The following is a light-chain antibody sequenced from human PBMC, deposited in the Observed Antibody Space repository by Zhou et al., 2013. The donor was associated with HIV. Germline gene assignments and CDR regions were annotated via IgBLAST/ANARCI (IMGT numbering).Light chain of an antibody. CDR2: DAS. V-gene: IGKV3-15*01. CDR3: QQYDKWPLT. J-gene: IGKJ4*01. CDR1: QNIATN. Sequence: EIVMTQSAATLSVSPGERPTLSCRASQNIATNLAWYQQKPGRAPRLLIYDASTRATGIPVRFSGSGSGTEFTLTINSMQSEDFAAYYCQQYDKWPLTFGGGTKVEIK.